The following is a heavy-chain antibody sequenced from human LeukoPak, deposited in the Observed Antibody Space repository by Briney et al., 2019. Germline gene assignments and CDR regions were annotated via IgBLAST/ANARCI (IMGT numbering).Heavy chain of an antibody. J-gene: IGHJ6*02. CDR3: AKHLRATNTYIFFGLDV. D-gene: IGHD1-26*01. CDR2: INWNGGGT. V-gene: IGHV3-9*01. CDR1: GFTFKDYG. Sequence: GGSLRLSYAATGFTFKDYGMHSVRQPPGNGLESVSGINWNGGGTDYADSVKGRFTISRDNAKNSLYLQMTSLRPEDTALYYCAKHLRATNTYIFFGLDVWGQGTTVTVSS.